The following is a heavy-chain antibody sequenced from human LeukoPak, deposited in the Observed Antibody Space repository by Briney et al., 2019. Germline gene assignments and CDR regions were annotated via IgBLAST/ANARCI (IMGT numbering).Heavy chain of an antibody. V-gene: IGHV4-59*01. CDR2: IYYSGST. J-gene: IGHJ4*02. Sequence: SETLSLTCTVSGGSISSYYWSWIRQPPGKGPEWIGYIYYSGSTNYNPSLKSRVTISVDTSKNQFSLKLSSVTAADTAVYYCARGGYSYGYEYDYWGQGTLVTVSS. CDR3: ARGGYSYGYEYDY. D-gene: IGHD5-18*01. CDR1: GGSISSYY.